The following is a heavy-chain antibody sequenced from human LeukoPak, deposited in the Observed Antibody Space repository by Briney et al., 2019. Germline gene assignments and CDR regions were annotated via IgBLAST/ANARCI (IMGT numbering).Heavy chain of an antibody. CDR2: INHSGST. D-gene: IGHD6-19*01. Sequence: PSETLSLTCAVYGGSFSGYYWSWIRQPPGKGLEWIGEINHSGSTNYNPSLKSRVTISADTSKNQFSLKLSSVTAADTAVYYCARGLKFQWWGQGTLVTVSS. CDR3: ARGLKFQW. CDR1: GGSFSGYY. V-gene: IGHV4-34*01. J-gene: IGHJ4*02.